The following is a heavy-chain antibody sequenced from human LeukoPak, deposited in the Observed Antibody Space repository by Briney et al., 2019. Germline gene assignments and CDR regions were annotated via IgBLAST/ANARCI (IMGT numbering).Heavy chain of an antibody. CDR3: ARGCTSGWYPYYFYY. Sequence: SETLSLTCTVSGGSISSYYWSWIRQPAGKGLEWIGRIYNSGSTNYNPSLKSRVTMSVDTSKNQFSLKLSSVTAADTAVYYCARGCTSGWYPYYFYYWGQGKLVTVSS. V-gene: IGHV4-4*07. CDR2: IYNSGST. D-gene: IGHD6-19*01. CDR1: GGSISSYY. J-gene: IGHJ4*02.